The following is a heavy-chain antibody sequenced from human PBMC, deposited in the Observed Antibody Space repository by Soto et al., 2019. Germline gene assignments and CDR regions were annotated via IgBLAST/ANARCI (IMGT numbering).Heavy chain of an antibody. CDR1: GYIFVNYG. CDR2: ISPYPGNT. V-gene: IGHV1-18*01. Sequence: QVQLVQSGDEVKKPGASVKVSCKASGYIFVNYGIAWVRQAPGQGLEWMGWISPYPGNTHPATKVQGTLTMTTDTSTSTAYMDLGSLTSDDTAVYYCVMVDNYVTPTPQDVWGQGTTVTVSS. J-gene: IGHJ6*02. D-gene: IGHD3-16*01. CDR3: VMVDNYVTPTPQDV.